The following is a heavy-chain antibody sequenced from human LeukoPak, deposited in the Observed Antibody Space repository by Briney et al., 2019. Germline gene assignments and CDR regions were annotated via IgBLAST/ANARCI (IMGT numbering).Heavy chain of an antibody. J-gene: IGHJ4*02. CDR1: VYTFTFYY. CDR2: INPNTGAT. Sequence: GASVTVSVMPSVYTFTFYYMHWVRQAPGLGLEGMGWINPNTGATMYGRKFQGRVTLTSDTSISTAYMELSNLRSDDTALYYCARDRVGSGWPRPYYFEFWGQGSLVTVSS. D-gene: IGHD6-19*01. V-gene: IGHV1-2*02. CDR3: ARDRVGSGWPRPYYFEF.